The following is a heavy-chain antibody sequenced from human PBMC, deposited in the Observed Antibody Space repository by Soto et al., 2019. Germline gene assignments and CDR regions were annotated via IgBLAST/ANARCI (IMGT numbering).Heavy chain of an antibody. CDR3: ASLYGSGNLYYYGMDV. Sequence: QVQLVQSGAEVKKPGSSVKVSCKASGGTFSSYAISWVRQAPGQGREWMGGIIPIFGTANYAQKFQGRVTITADESTSTAYMELSSLRSEDTAVYYCASLYGSGNLYYYGMDVWGQGTTVTVSS. CDR2: IIPIFGTA. CDR1: GGTFSSYA. J-gene: IGHJ6*02. V-gene: IGHV1-69*01. D-gene: IGHD3-10*01.